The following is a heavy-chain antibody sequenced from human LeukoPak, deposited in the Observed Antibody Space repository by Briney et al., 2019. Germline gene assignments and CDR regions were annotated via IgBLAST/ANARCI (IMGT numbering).Heavy chain of an antibody. J-gene: IGHJ4*02. CDR3: AKGVSGDYGGCLEY. CDR2: ISADGGST. D-gene: IGHD4-17*01. CDR1: GFTFTTYA. Sequence: GGSLRLSCAASGFTFTTYAMTWVRQAPGKGLEWVSAISADGGSTYYADSVIGRFTISRDNSKNRLCLQMNSLRAEDTAVYYCAKGVSGDYGGCLEYWGQGTLATLPS. V-gene: IGHV3-23*01.